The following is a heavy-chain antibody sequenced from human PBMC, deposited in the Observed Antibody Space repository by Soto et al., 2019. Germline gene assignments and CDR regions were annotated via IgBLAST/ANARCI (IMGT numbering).Heavy chain of an antibody. D-gene: IGHD1-26*01. CDR1: GFTFSDYY. CDR3: ARRFIFATTFDD. Sequence: QVQLVESGGGLVKPGGSLRLSCAASGFTFSDYYMNWIRQAPGKGLEWVSYISSRGSTIYYGDSVKGRFTISRDNAKNSLYLQMNSLRAEDTAVYYCARRFIFATTFDDWGQGTLVTVSS. CDR2: ISSRGSTI. J-gene: IGHJ4*02. V-gene: IGHV3-11*01.